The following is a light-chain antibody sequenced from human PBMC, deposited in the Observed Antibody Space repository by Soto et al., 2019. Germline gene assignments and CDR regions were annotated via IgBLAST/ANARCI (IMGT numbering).Light chain of an antibody. CDR3: AAWDDSLNGCV. J-gene: IGLJ3*02. V-gene: IGLV1-44*01. Sequence: QSVLTQAPSASGTPGQRVTISCSGSSSNIGSNTVSWYQQVPGTAPKLLIYSNDQRPSGVPDRVSGSKSGTSASLAIGGLQSEDEADYYCAAWDDSLNGCVFGGGTKLTVL. CDR2: SND. CDR1: SSNIGSNT.